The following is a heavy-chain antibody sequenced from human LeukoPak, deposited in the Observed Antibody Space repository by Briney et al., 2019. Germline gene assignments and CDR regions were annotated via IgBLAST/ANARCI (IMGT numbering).Heavy chain of an antibody. Sequence: SETLSLTCTVSGGSISSSSYYWGWIRQPPGKGLEWIGSIYYSGSTYYNPSLKSRVTISVDTSKNQFSLKLSSVTAADTAVYYCARRRGIEDYGDYRFDYWGQGTLVTVS. V-gene: IGHV4-39*01. CDR3: ARRRGIEDYGDYRFDY. D-gene: IGHD4-17*01. CDR1: GGSISSSSYY. CDR2: IYYSGST. J-gene: IGHJ4*02.